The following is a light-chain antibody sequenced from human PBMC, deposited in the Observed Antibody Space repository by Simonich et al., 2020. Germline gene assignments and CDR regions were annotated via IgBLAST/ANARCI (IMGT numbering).Light chain of an antibody. V-gene: IGKV1-NL1*01. CDR2: AAS. CDR3: QQYYSTPLT. CDR1: QSISSW. Sequence: DIQMTQSPSNLSASVGDIVTITCLASQSISSWLSWYQQKPGKAPKLLLYAASRLESGVPSRFSGSGSGTDYTLTISSLQPEDFATYYCQQYYSTPLTFGVGTKVEIK. J-gene: IGKJ4*01.